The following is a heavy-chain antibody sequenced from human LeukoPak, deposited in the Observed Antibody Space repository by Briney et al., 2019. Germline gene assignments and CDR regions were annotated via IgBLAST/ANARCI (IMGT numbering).Heavy chain of an antibody. CDR1: GYTLTELS. CDR2: FDPEDGET. V-gene: IGHV1-24*01. CDR3: ATVGDGNYYDSSGYYSLDY. J-gene: IGHJ4*02. Sequence: EASVKVSCKVSGYTLTELSMHWVRQAPGKGLEWMGGFDPEDGETIYAQKFQGRVTMTEDTSTDTAYMELSSLRSEDTAVYYCATVGDGNYYDSSGYYSLDYWGQGTLVTVSS. D-gene: IGHD3-22*01.